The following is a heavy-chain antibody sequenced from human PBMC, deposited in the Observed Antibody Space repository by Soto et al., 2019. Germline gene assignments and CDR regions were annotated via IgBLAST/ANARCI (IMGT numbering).Heavy chain of an antibody. CDR2: IYPGDSDT. CDR3: ATNVLLWFGEYQFDY. V-gene: IGHV5-51*01. CDR1: GYSFTSYW. J-gene: IGHJ4*02. D-gene: IGHD3-10*01. Sequence: GESLKISCKGSGYSFTSYWIGWVRQMPGKGLEWMGIIYPGDSDTRYSPSFQGQVTISADKSISTAYLQWSGLKASDTAMYYCATNVLLWFGEYQFDYWGQGTLVTVS.